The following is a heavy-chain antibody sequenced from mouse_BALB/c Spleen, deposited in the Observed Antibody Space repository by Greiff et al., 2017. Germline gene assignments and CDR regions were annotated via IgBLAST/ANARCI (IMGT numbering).Heavy chain of an antibody. CDR1: GFSLTSYG. Sequence: QVQLQQSGPGLVAPSQSLSITCTVSGFSLTSYGVHWVRQPPGKGLEWLGVIWAGGSTNYNSALMSRLSISKDNSKSQVFLKMNSLQTDDTAMYYCARETSYYRYDVDYYAMDYWGQGTSVTVSS. CDR2: IWAGGST. J-gene: IGHJ4*01. CDR3: ARETSYYRYDVDYYAMDY. V-gene: IGHV2-9*02. D-gene: IGHD2-14*01.